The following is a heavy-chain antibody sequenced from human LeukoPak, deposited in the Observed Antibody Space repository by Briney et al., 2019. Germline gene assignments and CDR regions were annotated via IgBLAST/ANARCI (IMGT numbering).Heavy chain of an antibody. V-gene: IGHV3-30*02. D-gene: IGHD5-18*01. CDR2: IWDDGRDK. CDR1: GFTFSGCG. CDR3: AKDPYSYGSYFDY. Sequence: TGGSLRLSCAASGFTFSGCGMHWVRQAPGKGLEWVAFIWDDGRDKYYADSVKGQFTISRDNSKNTLYLQMNSLRAEDTAVYYCAKDPYSYGSYFDYWGQGTLVIVSS. J-gene: IGHJ4*02.